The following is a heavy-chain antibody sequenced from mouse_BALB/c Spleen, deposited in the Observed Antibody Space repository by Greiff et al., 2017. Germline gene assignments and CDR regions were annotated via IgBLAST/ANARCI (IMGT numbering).Heavy chain of an antibody. J-gene: IGHJ4*01. CDR1: GYTFTSYT. V-gene: IGHV1-4*02. CDR2: INPSSGYT. Sequence: VQLQESAAELARPGASVKMSCKASGYTFTSYTMHWVKQRPGQGLEWIGYINPSSGYTEYNQKFKDKTTLTADKSSSTAYMQLSSLTSEDSAVYYCARGRDGYDKAMDYWGQGTSVTVSS. CDR3: ARGRDGYDKAMDY. D-gene: IGHD2-2*01.